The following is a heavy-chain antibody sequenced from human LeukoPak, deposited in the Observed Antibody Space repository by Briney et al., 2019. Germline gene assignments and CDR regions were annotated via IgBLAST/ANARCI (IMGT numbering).Heavy chain of an antibody. CDR3: ATATTYCSGGSCYVGSWFDP. V-gene: IGHV1-2*06. Sequence: ASVKVSCKASGYTFTGNYMHGVRQDPGQGLEGRGRINPNSGGTNYAKKLQGRVAMTRDTSISTAYMELSRLRSDDTAVYYCATATTYCSGGSCYVGSWFDPWGQGTLVTVSP. J-gene: IGHJ5*02. D-gene: IGHD2-15*01. CDR1: GYTFTGNY. CDR2: INPNSGGT.